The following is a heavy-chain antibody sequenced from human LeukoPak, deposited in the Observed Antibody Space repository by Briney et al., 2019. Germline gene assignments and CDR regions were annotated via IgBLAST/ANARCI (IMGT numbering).Heavy chain of an antibody. D-gene: IGHD2-15*01. CDR2: INTNTGNP. J-gene: IGHJ6*02. V-gene: IGHV7-4-1*02. CDR1: GYTFTSYA. Sequence: GASVKVSCKASGYTFTSYAMNWVRQAPGQGLEWMGWINTNTGNPTYAQGFTGRFVFSLGTSVSTAYLQISSLKAEDTAVYYCASATHYYYYYGMDVWGQGTTVTVSS. CDR3: ASATHYYYYYGMDV.